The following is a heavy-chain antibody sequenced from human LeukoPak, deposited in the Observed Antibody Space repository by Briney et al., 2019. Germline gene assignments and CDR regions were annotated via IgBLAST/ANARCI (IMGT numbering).Heavy chain of an antibody. J-gene: IGHJ5*02. CDR2: IFWISIND. CDR3: TNDRGSVTTFLWINCFDR. V-gene: IGHV3-9*01. D-gene: IGHD2/OR15-2a*01. CDR1: GYTFDEYV. Sequence: GGSLRLSCAASGYTFDEYVMHWGRQAPGKGVGWVSSIFWISINDGYAASMKCPFSISSDIAKTSLYLQITRHQYEDTAFYYCTNDRGSVTTFLWINCFDRWGQGTLVTVSS.